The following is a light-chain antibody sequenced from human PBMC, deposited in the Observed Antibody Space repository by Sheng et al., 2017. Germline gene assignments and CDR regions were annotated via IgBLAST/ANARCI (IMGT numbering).Light chain of an antibody. CDR1: ESISSK. Sequence: EIVLTQSPGTLSLSPGERATLSCRASESISSKLAWYQQKRGQSPRLLIYGASSRATGIPARFSGSGSGTDFTLTISSLEPEDFAVYYCQQRSNWITFGQGTRLEIK. V-gene: IGKV3-11*01. CDR3: QQRSNWIT. J-gene: IGKJ5*01. CDR2: GAS.